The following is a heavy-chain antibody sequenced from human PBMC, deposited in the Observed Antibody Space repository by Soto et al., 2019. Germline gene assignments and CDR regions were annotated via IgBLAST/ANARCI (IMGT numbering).Heavy chain of an antibody. D-gene: IGHD3-9*01. V-gene: IGHV2-5*02. CDR1: GFSLSTSGVG. J-gene: IGHJ6*03. CDR3: AHAVRRYDILTGYYTYYYMDV. CDR2: IYWDDDK. Sequence: QITLKESGPTLVKPTQTLTLTCTFSGFSLSTSGVGVGWIRQPPGKALEWLALIYWDDDKRYSPSLKSRLTITKDTSKNQVVLTMTNMDPVDTATYYCAHAVRRYDILTGYYTYYYMDVWGKGTTVTVSS.